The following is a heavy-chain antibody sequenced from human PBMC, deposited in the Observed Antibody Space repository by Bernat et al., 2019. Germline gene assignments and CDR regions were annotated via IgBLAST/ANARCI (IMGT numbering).Heavy chain of an antibody. V-gene: IGHV1-2*04. CDR2: FNPNSGGT. J-gene: IGHJ4*02. Sequence: QVQLVQSGAEVKKPGASVKVSCKASGYTFTGYYMHWVRQAPGQGLEWMGWFNPNSGGTNYAQKFQGWVTMTRDTSISTAYMELSRLRSDDTAVYYCARMTYYYDSRGYSPYFDYWGQGTLVTVSS. CDR1: GYTFTGYY. D-gene: IGHD3-22*01. CDR3: ARMTYYYDSRGYSPYFDY.